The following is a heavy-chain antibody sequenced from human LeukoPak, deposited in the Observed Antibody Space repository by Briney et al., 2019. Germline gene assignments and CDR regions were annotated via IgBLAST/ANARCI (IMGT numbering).Heavy chain of an antibody. V-gene: IGHV4-4*07. CDR1: GVTISNFY. J-gene: IGHJ5*02. D-gene: IGHD3-10*01. Sequence: PSETLSLTCTASGVTISNFYLSWLRQAPGKGLEWFGRIYPRGSDYNPSLKSRVTMSLDTSKKQFSLNLRSVTAADTAVYYCARDSGTTGEVKFDPWGQGTLVTVSP. CDR3: ARDSGTTGEVKFDP. CDR2: IYPRGS.